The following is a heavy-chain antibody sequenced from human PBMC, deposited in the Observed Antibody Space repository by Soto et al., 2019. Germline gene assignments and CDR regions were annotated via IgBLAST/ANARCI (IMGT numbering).Heavy chain of an antibody. CDR3: ARVFDSRYGDNAFIY. J-gene: IGHJ4*02. CDR1: GGSVSSGSYY. D-gene: IGHD4-17*01. Sequence: SETLSLTCTVSGGSVSSGSYYWSWIRQPPGKGLEWIGYIYYSGSTNYNPSLKSRVTISVDTSNNQFFLKLSSVTAADTSVYYCARVFDSRYGDNAFIYWGQGTLVTGSS. CDR2: IYYSGST. V-gene: IGHV4-61*01.